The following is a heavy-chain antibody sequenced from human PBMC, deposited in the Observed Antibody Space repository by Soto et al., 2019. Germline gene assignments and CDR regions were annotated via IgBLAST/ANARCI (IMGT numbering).Heavy chain of an antibody. D-gene: IGHD2-2*01. V-gene: IGHV3-48*02. CDR2: ISASTLTT. Sequence: GGSLRLSCAASGFPFSTYSMRWVRQAPGKGLEWISYISASTLTTFYADSVKGRFTISRDTAQNSLYLQMNSLRDEDTAVYYCARAPQLVAPAATGFDSWGQGTLVTVSS. CDR1: GFPFSTYS. CDR3: ARAPQLVAPAATGFDS. J-gene: IGHJ4*02.